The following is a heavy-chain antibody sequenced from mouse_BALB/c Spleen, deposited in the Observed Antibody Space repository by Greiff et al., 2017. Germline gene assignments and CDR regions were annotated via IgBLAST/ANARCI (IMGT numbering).Heavy chain of an antibody. CDR3: ARWRSTMITRYAMDY. CDR1: GFTFSSYA. D-gene: IGHD2-4*01. J-gene: IGHJ4*01. V-gene: IGHV5-9-4*01. Sequence: EVQLVESGGGLVKPGGSLKLSCAASGFTFSSYAMSWVRQSPEKRLEWVAEISSGGSYTYYPDTVTGRFTISRDNAKNTLYLEMSSLRSEDTAMYYCARWRSTMITRYAMDYWGQGTSVTVSS. CDR2: ISSGGSYT.